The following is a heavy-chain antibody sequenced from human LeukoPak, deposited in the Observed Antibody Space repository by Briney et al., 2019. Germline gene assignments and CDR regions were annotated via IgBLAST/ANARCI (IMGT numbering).Heavy chain of an antibody. CDR3: TTGPPPILASGGSLLDY. D-gene: IGHD2-15*01. V-gene: IGHV3-15*01. CDR1: GFTFSNGW. CDR2: IKSKTDGGTT. J-gene: IGHJ4*02. Sequence: GGSLRLSCTASGFTFSNGWMSWVRQAPGKGLEWVGRIKSKTDGGTTDYAAPVKGRFTISRDDSKNTLYLQMNSLKTEDTAVYYCTTGPPPILASGGSLLDYWGQGTLVTVSS.